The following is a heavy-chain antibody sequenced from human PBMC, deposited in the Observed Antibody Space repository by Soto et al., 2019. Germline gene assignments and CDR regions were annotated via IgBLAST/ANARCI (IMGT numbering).Heavy chain of an antibody. J-gene: IGHJ4*02. CDR2: IHYSGST. D-gene: IGHD2-21*01. CDR1: GGSVSIGTYY. V-gene: IGHV4-61*01. CDR3: MRGGDAYKNGH. Sequence: SETLSLTCTVPGGSVSIGTYYWSWIRQPPGKGLEWIGFIHYSGSTNYNPSLKSRVTMSVDTSKNQFSLKLTSVNAADTAVYYCMRGGDAYKNGHWGQGTLVTVS.